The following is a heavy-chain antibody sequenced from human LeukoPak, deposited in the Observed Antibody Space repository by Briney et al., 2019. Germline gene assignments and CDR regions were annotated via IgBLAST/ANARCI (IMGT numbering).Heavy chain of an antibody. J-gene: IGHJ4*02. Sequence: GGSLRLSLAASGFTFSSYWMSWVRQAPGKGLEWVANIKQDGSEKYYVDSVKGRFTISRDNAKNSLYLQMNSLRAEDTAVYYCARDQRYVDWSPTNYFDYWGQGTLVTVSS. D-gene: IGHD3-9*01. CDR3: ARDQRYVDWSPTNYFDY. CDR1: GFTFSSYW. CDR2: IKQDGSEK. V-gene: IGHV3-7*04.